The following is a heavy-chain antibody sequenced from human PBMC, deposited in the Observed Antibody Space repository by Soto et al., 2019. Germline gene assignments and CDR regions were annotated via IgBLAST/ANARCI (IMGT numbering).Heavy chain of an antibody. CDR1: GYSFTGYF. J-gene: IGHJ5*01. Sequence: ASVKVSCKASGYSFTGYFMHWVRQAPGQGLEWMGWINPITGGTNYAQKFQGRVAMTRDTSISTAYMELSSLRSDDTAVYYCARPAGGSDSWGQGTLVTVSS. V-gene: IGHV1-2*02. CDR2: INPITGGT. CDR3: ARPAGGSDS.